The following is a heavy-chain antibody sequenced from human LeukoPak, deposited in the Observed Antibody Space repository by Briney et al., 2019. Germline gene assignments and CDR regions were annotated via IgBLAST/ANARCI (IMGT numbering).Heavy chain of an antibody. Sequence: NLSETLSLTCAVYGGSFSGYYWSWIRQPPGKGLEWIGEINHSGSTNYNPSLKSRVTISVDTSKNQFSLKLSSVTAADTAVYYCARGRLVATPYYYMDVWGKGTTVTVSS. CDR1: GGSFSGYY. V-gene: IGHV4-34*01. J-gene: IGHJ6*03. CDR2: INHSGST. CDR3: ARGRLVATPYYYMDV. D-gene: IGHD2-8*02.